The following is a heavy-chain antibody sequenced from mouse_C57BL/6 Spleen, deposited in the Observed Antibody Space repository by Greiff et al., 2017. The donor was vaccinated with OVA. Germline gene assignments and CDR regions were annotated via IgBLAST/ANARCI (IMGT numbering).Heavy chain of an antibody. D-gene: IGHD1-1*01. CDR3: ARSYYGSSYPWFAY. Sequence: QVQLQQPGAELVMPGASVKLSCKASGYTFTRYWLHWVQQRPGQGLEWIGEIDPSDSYTNYNQKFKGKSTLTVDKSSSTAYMQLSSLTSEDSAVYYCARSYYGSSYPWFAYWGQGTLGTVSA. CDR1: GYTFTRYW. CDR2: IDPSDSYT. J-gene: IGHJ3*01. V-gene: IGHV1-69*01.